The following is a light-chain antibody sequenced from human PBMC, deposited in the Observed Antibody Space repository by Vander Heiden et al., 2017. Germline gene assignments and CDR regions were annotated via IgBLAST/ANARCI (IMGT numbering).Light chain of an antibody. Sequence: EIVLTHSPGTLSLSPGERATLSCRASQSVSSNYLAWYQRKPGQAPRLLIFGASRRATGIPDRFSGSGSGTDFTLTISRLQPEDFAVYYCQQYGTSPFTFGPGTKVDIK. V-gene: IGKV3-20*01. CDR1: QSVSSNY. J-gene: IGKJ3*01. CDR2: GAS. CDR3: QQYGTSPFT.